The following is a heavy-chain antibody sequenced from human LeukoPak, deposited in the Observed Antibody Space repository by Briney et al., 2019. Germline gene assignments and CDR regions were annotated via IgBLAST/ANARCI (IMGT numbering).Heavy chain of an antibody. Sequence: GASVKVSCKASGYTFTSYYIFWVRQAPGQGLEWMGIINPSTGSTSYSQKFRGRVTITADKSTRTAYMELSSLRSEDTAVYYCARDNDSRDPPHFDYWGQGTLVTVSS. D-gene: IGHD3-16*01. J-gene: IGHJ4*02. CDR3: ARDNDSRDPPHFDY. CDR1: GYTFTSYY. CDR2: INPSTGST. V-gene: IGHV1-46*01.